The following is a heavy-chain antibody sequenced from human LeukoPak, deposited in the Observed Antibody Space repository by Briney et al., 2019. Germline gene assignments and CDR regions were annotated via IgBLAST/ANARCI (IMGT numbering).Heavy chain of an antibody. J-gene: IGHJ3*02. V-gene: IGHV4-61*01. CDR3: ARPGVGSGRYGAFDI. CDR2: IYYSGST. D-gene: IGHD5-18*01. CDR1: GGSFSSGSYY. Sequence: PSETLSLTCTVSGGSFSSGSYYWSWIRQPPGKGLEWIGYIYYSGSTNYNPSLKSRVTISVDTSKNQFSLKLSSVTAADTAVYYCARPGVGSGRYGAFDIWGQGTMVTVSS.